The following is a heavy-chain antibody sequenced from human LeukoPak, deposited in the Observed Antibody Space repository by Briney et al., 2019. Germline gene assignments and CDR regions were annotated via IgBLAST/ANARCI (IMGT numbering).Heavy chain of an antibody. Sequence: GAPVKVSCKASGQSLTGYFIHWVRQAPGQGLEWVGRIDPNTGDTIYAQNFQGRVTVTSATSISTAYMELSRLTSDDTAVYYCARSHNVSFDYWGQGTLLTVTT. J-gene: IGHJ4*02. V-gene: IGHV1-2*06. CDR1: GQSLTGYF. CDR2: IDPNTGDT. CDR3: ARSHNVSFDY. D-gene: IGHD5-24*01.